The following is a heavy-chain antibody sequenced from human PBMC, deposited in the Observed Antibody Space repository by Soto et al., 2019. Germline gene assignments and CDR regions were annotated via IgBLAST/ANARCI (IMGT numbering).Heavy chain of an antibody. D-gene: IGHD2-21*02. CDR2: INAGNGNT. Sequence: ASVKGSCKASGYTFTSYAIHWVRQAPGQRLEWMGWINAGNGNTKYSQKFQGRVTITRDTSASTAYMELSSLRSEDTAVYYCARSIVVVTAADYWGQGTLVTVSS. V-gene: IGHV1-3*01. J-gene: IGHJ4*02. CDR3: ARSIVVVTAADY. CDR1: GYTFTSYA.